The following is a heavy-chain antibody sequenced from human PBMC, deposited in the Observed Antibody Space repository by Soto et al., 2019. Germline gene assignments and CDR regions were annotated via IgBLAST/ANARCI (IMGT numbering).Heavy chain of an antibody. CDR3: LKMGDYYMDV. CDR1: SGSISSGNW. V-gene: IGHV4-4*02. J-gene: IGHJ6*03. CDR2: IYHSGST. Sequence: QVQLQESGPGLVKPSGTLSLTCAVSSGSISSGNWWSWVRQPPGKGLEWIGEIYHSGSTHYNPSLKSRSTISVDKSKNQVSLKMISLTAADTAIYYCLKMGDYYMDVWGKGTTVTVSS. D-gene: IGHD3-16*01.